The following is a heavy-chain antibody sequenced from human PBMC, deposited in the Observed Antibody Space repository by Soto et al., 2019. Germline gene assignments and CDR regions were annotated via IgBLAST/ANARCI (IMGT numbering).Heavy chain of an antibody. Sequence: QITLKESGPALVKPTQTLKLTCTFSGFSLTTSGVGVGWIRQPPGKALEWLALIYWNDDERYSPSLRSRLKITQDTSKHQVVLTMTNMEAVDTATYYCARARRAFGDAFDFWGQAKVVSVST. D-gene: IGHD3-10*01. CDR3: ARARRAFGDAFDF. J-gene: IGHJ3*01. V-gene: IGHV2-5*01. CDR1: GFSLTTSGVG. CDR2: IYWNDDE.